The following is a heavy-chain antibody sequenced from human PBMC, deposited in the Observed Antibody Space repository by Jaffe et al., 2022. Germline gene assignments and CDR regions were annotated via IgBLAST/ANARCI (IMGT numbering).Heavy chain of an antibody. CDR2: IIPIFGTA. Sequence: QVQLVQSGAEVKKPGSSVKVSCKASGGTFSSYAISWVRQAPGQGLEWMGGIIPIFGTANYAQKFQGRVTITTDESTSTAYMELSSLRSEDTAVYYCARAADLDYDSSGPLKGWGQGTLVTVSS. CDR1: GGTFSSYA. J-gene: IGHJ4*02. V-gene: IGHV1-69*05. CDR3: ARAADLDYDSSGPLKG. D-gene: IGHD3-22*01.